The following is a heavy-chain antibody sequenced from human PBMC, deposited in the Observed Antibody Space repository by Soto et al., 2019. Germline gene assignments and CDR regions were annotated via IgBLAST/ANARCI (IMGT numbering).Heavy chain of an antibody. CDR2: IFSRGTP. J-gene: IGHJ5*02. CDR1: GVSITDYH. V-gene: IGHV4-59*01. D-gene: IGHD4-17*01. Sequence: QVQLQESGPGLVKPSETLSLTCTVSGVSITDYHWSWIRQSPGRGLEWIGYIFSRGTPNYNPSLKSRVTISVDTSRNQFSLKLNSLTAADTAMSFCAKRFGDYVGWFDPWGQGALVIVSS. CDR3: AKRFGDYVGWFDP.